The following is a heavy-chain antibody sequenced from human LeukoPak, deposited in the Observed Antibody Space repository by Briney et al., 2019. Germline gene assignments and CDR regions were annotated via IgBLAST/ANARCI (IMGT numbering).Heavy chain of an antibody. D-gene: IGHD1-26*01. J-gene: IGHJ4*02. CDR2: INPNSGGT. V-gene: IGHV1-2*02. CDR3: ARDRWELSFFDY. CDR1: GYTFTGYY. Sequence: ASVKVSCKASGYTFTGYYMHWVRQAPGQGLEWMGWINPNSGGTNYAQKFQGRVTMTRDTSISAAYMELSRLRSDDTAVYCCARDRWELSFFDYWGQGTLVTVSS.